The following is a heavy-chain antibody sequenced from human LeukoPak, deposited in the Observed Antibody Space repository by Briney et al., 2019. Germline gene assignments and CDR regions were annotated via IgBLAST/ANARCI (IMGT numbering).Heavy chain of an antibody. CDR1: GSTFSSYA. CDR2: IIPILGIA. Sequence: SVKVSCKASGSTFSSYAISWVRQAPGQGLEWMGRIIPILGIANYAQKFQGRVTITADKSTSTAYMELSSLRSEDTAVYYCATASGGYDYYYYYGMDVWGQGTTVTVSS. J-gene: IGHJ6*02. V-gene: IGHV1-69*04. D-gene: IGHD5-12*01. CDR3: ATASGGYDYYYYYGMDV.